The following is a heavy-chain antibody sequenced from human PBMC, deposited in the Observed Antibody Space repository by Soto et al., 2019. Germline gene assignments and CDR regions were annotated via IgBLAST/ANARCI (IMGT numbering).Heavy chain of an antibody. J-gene: IGHJ6*02. CDR1: GYSFTSYW. CDR2: IDPSDSYT. V-gene: IGHV5-10-1*01. Sequence: GESLKISCKGSGYSFTSYWISWVRQMPGKGLERMGRIDPSDSYTNYSPSFQGHVTISADKSISTAYLQWSSLKASDTAMYYCARRGFIAAADYYYGMDVWGQGTTVTVSS. CDR3: ARRGFIAAADYYYGMDV. D-gene: IGHD6-13*01.